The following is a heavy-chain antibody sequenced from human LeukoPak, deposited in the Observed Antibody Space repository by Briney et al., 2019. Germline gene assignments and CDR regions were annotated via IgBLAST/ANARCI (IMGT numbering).Heavy chain of an antibody. CDR2: FDPEDGET. CDR1: GYTLTELS. CDR3: ATGKSGYDLDWFDP. D-gene: IGHD5-12*01. Sequence: ASVKVSWKVSGYTLTELSMHWVRQAPGKGLEWMGGFDPEDGETIYAQKFQGRVTMTEDTSTDTAYMELSSLRSEDTAVYYCATGKSGYDLDWFDPWGQGTLVTVSS. V-gene: IGHV1-24*01. J-gene: IGHJ5*02.